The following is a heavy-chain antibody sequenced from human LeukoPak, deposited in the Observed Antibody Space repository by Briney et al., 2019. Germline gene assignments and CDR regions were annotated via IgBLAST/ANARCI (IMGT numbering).Heavy chain of an antibody. Sequence: GGSLRLSCAASGFTFSDYYMSWIRQAPGKGLEWVSYISSSGSTIYYADSVKGRFTISRDNAKNSLYLQMNSLRAEDTAVYYCARVNLEMATTPYYGMDVWGQGTTVTVSS. CDR1: GFTFSDYY. J-gene: IGHJ6*02. CDR2: ISSSGSTI. D-gene: IGHD5-24*01. CDR3: ARVNLEMATTPYYGMDV. V-gene: IGHV3-11*01.